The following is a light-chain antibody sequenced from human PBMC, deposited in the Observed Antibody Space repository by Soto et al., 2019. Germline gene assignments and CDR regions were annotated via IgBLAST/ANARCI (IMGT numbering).Light chain of an antibody. J-gene: IGKJ1*01. CDR1: HDISTY. CDR2: AAS. CDR3: QQSYITTWT. Sequence: DIQITQSPSSLSESAGDIVTITGRASHDISTYLNWYQQKQGKAPKLLIYAASSLQSGVPSRFSGSGSETDFTLTISSLQPEDFATYSCQQSYITTWTFGNGTKVEIQ. V-gene: IGKV1-39*01.